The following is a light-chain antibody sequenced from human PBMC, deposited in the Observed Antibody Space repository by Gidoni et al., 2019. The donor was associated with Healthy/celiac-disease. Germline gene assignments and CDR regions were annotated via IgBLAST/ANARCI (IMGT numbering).Light chain of an antibody. CDR2: RNN. CDR1: SSNIGSNY. CDR3: AAWDDSLSGRV. J-gene: IGLJ3*02. Sequence: QSVLTQPPSASGTPGQRVTITCSGSSSNIGSNYVYWYQQLPGTAPKLLIYRNNQRPSGVPDRFSGSKSGTSASLAISWLRSEYEADYYCAAWDDSLSGRVFGGGTKLTVL. V-gene: IGLV1-47*01.